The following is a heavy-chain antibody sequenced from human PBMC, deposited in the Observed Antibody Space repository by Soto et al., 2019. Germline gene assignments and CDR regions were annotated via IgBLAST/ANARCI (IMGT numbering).Heavy chain of an antibody. CDR1: GGTFSSYA. CDR2: IIPIFGTA. CDR3: ARVEFDYYGSGSYYY. J-gene: IGHJ4*02. D-gene: IGHD3-10*01. V-gene: IGHV1-69*12. Sequence: QVQLVQSGAEVKKPGSSVKVSCKASGGTFSSYAISWVRQAPGQGLEWMGGIIPIFGTANYVQKFQGRVTITADESTSTAYMELSSLRSADTAVYYCARVEFDYYGSGSYYYWGQGTLVTVSS.